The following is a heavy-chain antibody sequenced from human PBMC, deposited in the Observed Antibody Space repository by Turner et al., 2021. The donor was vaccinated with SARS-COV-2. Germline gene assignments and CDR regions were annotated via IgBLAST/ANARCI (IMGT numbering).Heavy chain of an antibody. V-gene: IGHV1-24*01. D-gene: IGHD5-12*01. J-gene: IGHJ3*02. CDR2: CDPEDGET. CDR3: ATCRDGYNWGAFHI. CDR1: GYNLTELS. Sequence: QVQLVQSAAEVKKPGTSVKVSCKVSGYNLTELSMHWVRQAPGKGLEWIGGCDPEDGETIYAQKFQGRVTMTEDTSTDTAYMELSSLRSEDTAMYYCATCRDGYNWGAFHIWGQGTMVTVSS.